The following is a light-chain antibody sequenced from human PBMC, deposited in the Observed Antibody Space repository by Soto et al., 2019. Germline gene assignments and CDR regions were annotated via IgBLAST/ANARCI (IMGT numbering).Light chain of an antibody. CDR2: AAS. CDR1: QGISSY. J-gene: IGKJ4*01. Sequence: DIQMTQSPSFLSASVGDRVTITCRASQGISSYLAWYQQKPGKAPKLLIYAASTLQSGVPSRFSGSGSGTEFTLIISSLQPEDFATYYCQQLNSYPVLTFGGGTKVEIK. CDR3: QQLNSYPVLT. V-gene: IGKV1-9*01.